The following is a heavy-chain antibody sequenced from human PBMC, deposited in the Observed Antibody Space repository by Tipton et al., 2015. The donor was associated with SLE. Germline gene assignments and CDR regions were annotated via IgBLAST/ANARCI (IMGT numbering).Heavy chain of an antibody. Sequence: SLRLSCAASGFTFSHYAVHWVRQAPGKGLEWVAVISYDGTNKYYADSVKGRFTISRDNSKNTLYLQMNSLRAEDTAGYLCARGSPAGANYYSSGMVLGGQGTTVTVSS. CDR1: GFTFSHYA. CDR3: ARGSPAGANYYSSGMVL. V-gene: IGHV3-30-3*01. D-gene: IGHD2-2*01. CDR2: ISYDGTNK. J-gene: IGHJ6*02.